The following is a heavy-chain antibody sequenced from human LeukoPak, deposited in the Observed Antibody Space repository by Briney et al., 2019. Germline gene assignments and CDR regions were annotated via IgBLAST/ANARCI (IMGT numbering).Heavy chain of an antibody. CDR2: IKSDGSGT. CDR3: AGDQGGGDSYLDY. J-gene: IGHJ4*02. CDR1: GFTFSSYW. Sequence: GGSLRLSCAASGFTFSSYWMHWVRQAPGKGLVWVSRIKSDGSGTTYADSVKGRFTISRDNAKNTLYLQMNSLRAEDTAVYYCAGDQGGGDSYLDYWGQGTLVTVSS. D-gene: IGHD2-21*02. V-gene: IGHV3-74*01.